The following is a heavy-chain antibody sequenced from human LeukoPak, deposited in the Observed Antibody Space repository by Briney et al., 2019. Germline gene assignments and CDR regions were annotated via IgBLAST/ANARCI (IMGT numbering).Heavy chain of an antibody. CDR3: ARGSTGAYNWFDP. CDR1: GHTFTSYG. D-gene: IGHD5/OR15-5a*01. Sequence: ASVKVSCKASGHTFTSYGISWVRQAPGQGLEWMGWISSYNGNTNYAQKLQGRVTMTTDTSTSTAYMELRSLRSDDTAAYYCARGSTGAYNWFDPWGQGTLVTVSS. V-gene: IGHV1-18*01. CDR2: ISSYNGNT. J-gene: IGHJ5*02.